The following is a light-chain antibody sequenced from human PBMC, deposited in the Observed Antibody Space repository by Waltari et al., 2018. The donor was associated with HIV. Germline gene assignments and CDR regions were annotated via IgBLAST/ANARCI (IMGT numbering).Light chain of an antibody. CDR3: QQYGGSPIFT. CDR1: ESVSRTY. J-gene: IGKJ3*01. V-gene: IGKV3-20*01. Sequence: EILLTQSPGTLSLSPGERAILSCRASESVSRTYLAWYQQKPGQAPRLLISGGSNRATGIPDSFRGSGSGTDFTLTISRLEPEDFAVYYCQQYGGSPIFTFGPGTKVEIK. CDR2: GGS.